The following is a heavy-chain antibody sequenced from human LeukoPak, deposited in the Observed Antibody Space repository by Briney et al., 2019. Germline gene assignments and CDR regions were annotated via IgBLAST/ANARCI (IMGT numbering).Heavy chain of an antibody. CDR2: IYYSGST. CDR3: YVDTAMVIVY. D-gene: IGHD5-18*01. Sequence: SETLSLTCTVSGGSISSGDYYWSWIRQPPGKGLEWIGYIYYSGSTYYNPSLKSRVTVSVDTSKNQFSLKLSSVTAADTAVYYAYVDTAMVIVYWGQGTLVTVSS. V-gene: IGHV4-30-4*03. CDR1: GGSISSGDYY. J-gene: IGHJ4*02.